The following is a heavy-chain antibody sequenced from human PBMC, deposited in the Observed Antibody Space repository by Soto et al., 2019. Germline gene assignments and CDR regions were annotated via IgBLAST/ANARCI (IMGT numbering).Heavy chain of an antibody. V-gene: IGHV3-43*01. J-gene: IGHJ5*02. Sequence: GGSLRLSCAASGFTFDDYTMHWVRQAPGKGLEWVSLISWDGGSTYYADSVKGRFTISRDNSKNSLYLQVNSLRTEDTALYYCAKDTKKYSSSFWFDPWGQGTLVTVSS. CDR3: AKDTKKYSSSFWFDP. CDR1: GFTFDDYT. D-gene: IGHD6-6*01. CDR2: ISWDGGST.